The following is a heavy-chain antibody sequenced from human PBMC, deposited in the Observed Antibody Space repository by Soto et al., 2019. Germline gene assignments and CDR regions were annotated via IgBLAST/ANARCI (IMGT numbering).Heavy chain of an antibody. V-gene: IGHV4-59*08. Sequence: QVQLQESGPGLVKPSETLSLTCTVSGGSISSYYWSWIRQPPGKGLEWIGYIYYSGSTNYNPSLKSRVTISVDTSKNQFSLKLSSVTAADTAVYYCARRGNYGSGSPVDYWGQGTLVTVSS. CDR1: GGSISSYY. CDR2: IYYSGST. J-gene: IGHJ4*02. D-gene: IGHD3-10*01. CDR3: ARRGNYGSGSPVDY.